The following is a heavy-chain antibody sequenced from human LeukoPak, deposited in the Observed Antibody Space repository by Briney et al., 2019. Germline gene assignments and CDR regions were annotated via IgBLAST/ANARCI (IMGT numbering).Heavy chain of an antibody. Sequence: GESLKISCKGSGYSFANYYIGWVRQMPGKGLEWMGIIYPDDSSTRYSPSFRGQVTTSVDKSISTAYLHWSSLKASDTAMYYCARYRSGTYHTKPAFDVWGQGTMVTVSS. CDR1: GYSFANYY. J-gene: IGHJ3*01. V-gene: IGHV5-51*01. CDR2: IYPDDSST. D-gene: IGHD1-26*01. CDR3: ARYRSGTYHTKPAFDV.